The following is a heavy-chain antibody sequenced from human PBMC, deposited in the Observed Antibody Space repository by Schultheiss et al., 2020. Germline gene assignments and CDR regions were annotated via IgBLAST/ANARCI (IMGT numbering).Heavy chain of an antibody. V-gene: IGHV1-18*01. Sequence: ASVTVSCKASGYTFTSYGISWVRQAPGQGLEWMGWISAYNGNTNYAQKLQGRVTMTTDTSTSTAYMELSSLRSEDTAVYYCARGSITGTTSSLYYYYYGMDVWGQGTTVTVSS. D-gene: IGHD1-7*01. CDR2: ISAYNGNT. CDR1: GYTFTSYG. CDR3: ARGSITGTTSSLYYYYYGMDV. J-gene: IGHJ6*02.